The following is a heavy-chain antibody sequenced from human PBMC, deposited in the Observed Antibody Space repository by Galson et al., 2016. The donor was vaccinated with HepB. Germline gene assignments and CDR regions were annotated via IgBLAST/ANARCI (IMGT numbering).Heavy chain of an antibody. J-gene: IGHJ6*02. CDR3: ARDPPGVPDFALDV. V-gene: IGHV3-66*01. D-gene: IGHD3-10*01. Sequence: LRLSCAASGFTVSSNCMSWVRQAPGKGLEWVSLICDGGSAYYTDSVKARFTISRDNSKNTLYLQMNNPRPEDTAVYFCARDPPGVPDFALDVWGQGTTVTVSS. CDR1: GFTVSSNC. CDR2: ICDGGSA.